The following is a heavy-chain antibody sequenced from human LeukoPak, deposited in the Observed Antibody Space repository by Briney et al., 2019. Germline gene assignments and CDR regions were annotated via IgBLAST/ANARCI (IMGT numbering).Heavy chain of an antibody. D-gene: IGHD3-3*01. V-gene: IGHV5-51*01. CDR1: GYSFTSYW. Sequence: GESLKISCKGSGYSFTSYWIGWVRQMPGKGLEWMGITYPGDSDTRYSPSFQGQVTISADKSISTAYLQWSSLKASDTAMYYSARLHRLRFLEWLQGPYFDYWGQRTLVTVSS. J-gene: IGHJ4*02. CDR3: ARLHRLRFLEWLQGPYFDY. CDR2: TYPGDSDT.